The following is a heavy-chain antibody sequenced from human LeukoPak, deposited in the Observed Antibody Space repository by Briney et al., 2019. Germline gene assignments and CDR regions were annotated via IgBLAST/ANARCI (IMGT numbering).Heavy chain of an antibody. Sequence: SETLSLTCTVSGGSISSYYWSRIRQPPGKALEWIGNIDYSGSTNYNPSLKSRVTISDDTSKNQLSLKVTSVTAADTAVYYCARGSRDGYIGFLDCWGQGTLVTVSS. V-gene: IGHV4-59*01. J-gene: IGHJ4*02. CDR1: GGSISSYY. D-gene: IGHD5-24*01. CDR3: ARGSRDGYIGFLDC. CDR2: IDYSGST.